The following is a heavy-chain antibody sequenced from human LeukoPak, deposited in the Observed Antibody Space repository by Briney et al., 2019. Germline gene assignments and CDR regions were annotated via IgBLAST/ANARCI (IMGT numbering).Heavy chain of an antibody. Sequence: RPGGPLRLSCAASGFTFDDYGMSWVRQAPGKGLEWVSGINWNGGSTGYADSVKGRFTISRDNAKNSLYLQMNSLRAEDTAVYYCARGGVAAAGTDYWGQGTLVTVSS. V-gene: IGHV3-20*04. CDR2: INWNGGST. CDR3: ARGGVAAAGTDY. CDR1: GFTFDDYG. J-gene: IGHJ4*02. D-gene: IGHD6-13*01.